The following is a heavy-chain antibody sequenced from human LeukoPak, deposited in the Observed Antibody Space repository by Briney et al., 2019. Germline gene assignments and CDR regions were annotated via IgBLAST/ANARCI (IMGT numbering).Heavy chain of an antibody. CDR2: ISAYNGNT. J-gene: IGHJ3*02. V-gene: IGHV1-18*01. CDR1: GYTFTSYG. D-gene: IGHD3-22*01. Sequence: ASVKVSCKASGYTFTSYGISWVRQAPGQGLKWMGWISAYNGNTNYAQKLQGRVTMTTDTSTSTAYMELRSLRSDDTAVYYCAREGYYDSSGYLDAFDIWGQGTMVTVSS. CDR3: AREGYYDSSGYLDAFDI.